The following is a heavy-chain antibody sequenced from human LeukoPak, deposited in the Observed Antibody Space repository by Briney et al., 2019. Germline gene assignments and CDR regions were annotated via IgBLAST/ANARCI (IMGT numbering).Heavy chain of an antibody. CDR2: IKQDETEK. Sequence: GGSLRLSCTASGFTFSNFWMGWVRQAPGKGLEWVANIKQDETEKFYLGSVKGRFTISRDNAKNSLYLQMNSLRAEDTAVYYCASHSDPPYWGQGTLVTVSS. CDR3: ASHSDPPY. V-gene: IGHV3-7*01. D-gene: IGHD3-10*01. J-gene: IGHJ4*02. CDR1: GFTFSNFW.